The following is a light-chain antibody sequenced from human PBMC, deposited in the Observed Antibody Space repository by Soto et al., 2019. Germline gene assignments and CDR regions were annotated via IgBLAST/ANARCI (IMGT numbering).Light chain of an antibody. CDR2: EAR. Sequence: QSVMHQPPSVTGSPGQSVTISCTGTSTDFVSYNRVSGYQQPPGTAPKLIIDEARNRPSGVPDRFSGSKSGNTASLTISGLHAADEADYYCSLYTSENTYVFGTVTKV. CDR3: SLYTSENTYV. CDR1: STDFVSYNR. V-gene: IGLV2-18*01. J-gene: IGLJ1*01.